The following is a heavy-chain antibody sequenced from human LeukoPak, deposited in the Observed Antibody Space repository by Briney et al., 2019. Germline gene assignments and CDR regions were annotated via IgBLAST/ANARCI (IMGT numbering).Heavy chain of an antibody. CDR1: GGSFRGYY. CDR3: ARVPFIAVAEDLYWYFDL. Sequence: SETLSLTCAVYGGSFRGYYWSWIRQPPGKGLEWIGEINESGSTNYNPSLKSRVTISIDTSKNQFSLKVSSVTAADTAVYYCARVPFIAVAEDLYWYFDLWGRGTLVTVSS. V-gene: IGHV4-34*01. D-gene: IGHD6-19*01. J-gene: IGHJ2*01. CDR2: INESGST.